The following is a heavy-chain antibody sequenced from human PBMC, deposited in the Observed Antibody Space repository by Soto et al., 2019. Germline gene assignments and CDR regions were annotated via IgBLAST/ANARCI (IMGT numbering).Heavy chain of an antibody. J-gene: IGHJ4*02. CDR1: GYTFTSYD. CDR2: MNPNSGNT. Sequence: QVQLVQSGAEVKKPGASVKVSCKASGYTFTSYDINWVRQATGQGLEWMGWMNPNSGNTGYAQKFQGRVTMTRNTSISTAYMELSSLRSEDTAVYYGARGRVQLEGLFWTGRRGYYFGYWGQGTLVTFCS. CDR3: ARGRVQLEGLFWTGRRGYYFGY. V-gene: IGHV1-8*01. D-gene: IGHD1-1*01.